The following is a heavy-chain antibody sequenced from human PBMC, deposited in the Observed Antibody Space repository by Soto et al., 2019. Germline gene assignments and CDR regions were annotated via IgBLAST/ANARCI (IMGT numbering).Heavy chain of an antibody. CDR3: ARDGVLRFLEWLQNYYYYMDV. CDR1: GFTFSSYS. J-gene: IGHJ6*03. CDR2: ISSSSSTI. V-gene: IGHV3-48*01. Sequence: GGSLRLSCAASGFTFSSYSMNWVRQAPGKGLEWVSYISSSSSTIYYADSVKGRFTISRDTAKNSLYLQMNSLRAEDTAVYYCARDGVLRFLEWLQNYYYYMDVWGKGTTVTVSS. D-gene: IGHD3-3*01.